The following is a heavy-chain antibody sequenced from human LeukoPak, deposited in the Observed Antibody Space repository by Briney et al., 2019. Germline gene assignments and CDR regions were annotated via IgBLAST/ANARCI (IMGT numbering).Heavy chain of an antibody. V-gene: IGHV3-21*01. CDR3: ARSPSERLADPFDC. D-gene: IGHD6-25*01. J-gene: IGHJ4*02. CDR1: GFTFSSYS. CDR2: ISSSSSYI. Sequence: GGSLRLSCAASGFTFSSYSMNWVRQAPGKGLEWVSSISSSSSYIYYADSVKGRFTISRDNAKNSLYLQMNSLRAEDTAVYYCARSPSERLADPFDCWGQGTLVTVSS.